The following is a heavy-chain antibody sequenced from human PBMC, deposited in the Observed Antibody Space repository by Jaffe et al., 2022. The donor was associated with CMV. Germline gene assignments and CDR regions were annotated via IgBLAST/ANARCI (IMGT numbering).Heavy chain of an antibody. CDR1: GGTFSSYA. V-gene: IGHV1-69*01. J-gene: IGHJ6*02. D-gene: IGHD2-2*01. CDR2: IIPIFGTA. CDR3: ARYRYCSSTSCYLADDYSNQYYYYGMDV. Sequence: QVQLVQSGAEVKKPGSSVKVSCKASGGTFSSYAISWVRQAPGQGLEWMGGIIPIFGTANYAQKFQGRVTITADESTSTAYMELSSLRSEDTAVYYCARYRYCSSTSCYLADDYSNQYYYYGMDVWGQGTTVTVSS.